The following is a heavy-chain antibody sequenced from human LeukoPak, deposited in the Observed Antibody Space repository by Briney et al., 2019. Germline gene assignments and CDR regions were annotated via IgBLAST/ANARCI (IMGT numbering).Heavy chain of an antibody. CDR2: MNPNSGNT. CDR1: GYTFTNYD. V-gene: IGHV1-8*01. CDR3: VRGVRIAVAGTHYYFDY. Sequence: ASVKVSCKASGYTFTNYDINWVRQATGQGLEWMGWMNPNSGNTGYAQKFQGRVTMTKSTSITTAYMDLSSLRSEDTAVYYCVRGVRIAVAGTHYYFDYWGQGTLVTVPS. D-gene: IGHD6-19*01. J-gene: IGHJ4*02.